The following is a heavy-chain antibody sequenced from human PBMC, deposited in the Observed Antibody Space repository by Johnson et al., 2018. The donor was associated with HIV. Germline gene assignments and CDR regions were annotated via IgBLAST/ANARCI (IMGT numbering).Heavy chain of an antibody. V-gene: IGHV3-20*04. Sequence: MQLVESGGGVVRPGESLRLSCAASGFTFDDYGMSWVRQAPGKGLEWVSGINWNGCSTGYADSVKGRFTISRANAKNSLYLQMNSLRAEDTALYYCARDRGYVWGVTGDASDIWGQGTMVTVSS. CDR3: ARDRGYVWGVTGDASDI. D-gene: IGHD3-16*01. J-gene: IGHJ3*02. CDR1: GFTFDDYG. CDR2: INWNGCST.